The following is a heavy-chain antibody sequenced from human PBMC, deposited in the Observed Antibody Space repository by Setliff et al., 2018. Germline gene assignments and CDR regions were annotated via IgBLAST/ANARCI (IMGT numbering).Heavy chain of an antibody. D-gene: IGHD6-13*01. CDR2: IYYGGTT. V-gene: IGHV4-38-2*01. CDR1: GYSISSGYY. J-gene: IGHJ4*02. CDR3: ARITRGDAAVTDY. Sequence: SETLSLTCAVSGYSISSGYYWGWIRQPPGKGLEWIGSIYYGGTTNYNPSLKSRVTISVDTSKNQFSLKVSSMTAADTAVYYCARITRGDAAVTDYWGQGTLVTVSS.